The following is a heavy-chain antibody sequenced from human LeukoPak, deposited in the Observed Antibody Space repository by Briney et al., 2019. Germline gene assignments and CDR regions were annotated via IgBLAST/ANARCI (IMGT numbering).Heavy chain of an antibody. CDR2: IYYSGSA. J-gene: IGHJ4*02. V-gene: IGHV4-31*03. CDR3: ARGDGYNYDY. D-gene: IGHD5-24*01. Sequence: SETLSLTCTVSGGSISSGGYYWSWIRQHPGKGLEWIGYIYYSGSAYYNPSLKSRVTISVDTSKNQFSLNLSSVTAADTAVYYCARGDGYNYDYWGQGPLVTVSS. CDR1: GGSISSGGYY.